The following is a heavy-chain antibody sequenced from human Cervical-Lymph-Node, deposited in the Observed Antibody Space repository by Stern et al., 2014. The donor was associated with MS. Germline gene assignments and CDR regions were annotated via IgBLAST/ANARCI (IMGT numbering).Heavy chain of an antibody. CDR3: ARGGGYCSGGACYWAV. Sequence: VQLEESGAEVKKPGASVKVSCKTSGFTFTNYEINWVRQATGQGPEWMRWMNSKSGNTGPAQRFQGRVTMTWNPSISTAYMELSSLRSEDTAVYYCARGGGYCSGGACYWAVWGQGTLVTVSS. CDR1: GFTFTNYE. V-gene: IGHV1-8*01. D-gene: IGHD2-15*01. J-gene: IGHJ4*02. CDR2: MNSKSGNT.